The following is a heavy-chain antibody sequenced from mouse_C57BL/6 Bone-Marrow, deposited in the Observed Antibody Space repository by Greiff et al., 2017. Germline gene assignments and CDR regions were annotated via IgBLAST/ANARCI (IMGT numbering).Heavy chain of an antibody. V-gene: IGHV3-6*01. CDR2: ISYDGSN. CDR3: ARDQRGNPYYYAMDY. Sequence: EVQVVESGPGLVKPSQSLSLTCSVTGYSITSGYYWNWIRQFPGNKLEWMGYISYDGSNNYNPSLKNRISITRDTSKNQFFLKLNSVTTEDTATYYCARDQRGNPYYYAMDYWGQGTSVTVSS. J-gene: IGHJ4*01. D-gene: IGHD2-1*01. CDR1: GYSITSGYY.